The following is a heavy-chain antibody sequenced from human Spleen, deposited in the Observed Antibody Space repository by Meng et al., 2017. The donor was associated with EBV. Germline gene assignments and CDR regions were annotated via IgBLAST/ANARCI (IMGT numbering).Heavy chain of an antibody. D-gene: IGHD3-22*01. CDR1: GFIFSSFV. CDR2: IWYDGSNV. J-gene: IGHJ4*02. CDR3: ARARAYFDSSGYSGYYFDY. Sequence: QVGRVGLGWGLCLLGSALMLTGAAFGFIFSSFVMHWVRQAAGKGLEWVAMIWYDGSNVHYAGSVKGRFTISRDNSNSTLFLQMSSLRAEDTAVYYCARARAYFDSSGYSGYYFDYWGQGTLVTVSS. V-gene: IGHV3-33*01.